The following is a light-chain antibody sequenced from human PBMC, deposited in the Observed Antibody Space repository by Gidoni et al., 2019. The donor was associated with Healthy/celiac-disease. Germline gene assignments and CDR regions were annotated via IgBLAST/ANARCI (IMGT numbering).Light chain of an antibody. J-gene: IGKJ5*01. CDR2: DAS. CDR3: QQRSNWPIT. CDR1: QSVSSY. V-gene: IGKV3-11*01. Sequence: IVLTHSPATLSLSPGERAPLSCRASQSVSSYLAWYQQKPGQAPRLLIYDASNRATGIPARFSGSGSGTDFTLTISSLEPEDFAVYYCQQRSNWPITFGQGTRLEIK.